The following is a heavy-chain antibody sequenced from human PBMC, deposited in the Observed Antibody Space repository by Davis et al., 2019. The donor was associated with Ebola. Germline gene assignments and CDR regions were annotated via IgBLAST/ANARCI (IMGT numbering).Heavy chain of an antibody. CDR2: IYYSGST. CDR1: GGSISSYY. Sequence: MPGGSLRLSCTVSGGSISSYYWSWIRQPPGKGLEWIGYIYYSGSTNYNPSLKSRVTISVDTSKNQFSLKLSSVTAADTAVYYCARLHDAFDIWGQGTMVTVSS. J-gene: IGHJ3*02. CDR3: ARLHDAFDI. V-gene: IGHV4-59*08.